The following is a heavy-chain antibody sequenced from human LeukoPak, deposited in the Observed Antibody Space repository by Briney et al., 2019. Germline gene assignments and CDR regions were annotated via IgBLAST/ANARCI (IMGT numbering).Heavy chain of an antibody. Sequence: GGSLRLSCAASGSTFSSYAMSWVRQAPGKGLEWVSAISASGGSTYYADSVKGRFTISRDNSKNTLYLQMNSLRAEDTAVYYCAKVDGITIFEVFDYWGQGTLVTVSS. CDR3: AKVDGITIFEVFDY. CDR2: ISASGGST. D-gene: IGHD3-3*01. V-gene: IGHV3-23*01. CDR1: GSTFSSYA. J-gene: IGHJ4*02.